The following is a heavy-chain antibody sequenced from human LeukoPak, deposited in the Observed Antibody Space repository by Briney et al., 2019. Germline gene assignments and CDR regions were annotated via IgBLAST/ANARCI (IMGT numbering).Heavy chain of an antibody. CDR3: ARDGVYYDSSGYYYAVYFDY. CDR1: GGSFSGYY. V-gene: IGHV4-34*01. J-gene: IGHJ4*02. Sequence: SETLSLTCAVYGGSFSGYYWSWIRQPPGKGLEWIGEINHSGSTNYNPSLKSRVTISVDTSKNQFSLKLSSVTAADTAVYYCARDGVYYDSSGYYYAVYFDYWGQGTLVTVSS. D-gene: IGHD3-22*01. CDR2: INHSGST.